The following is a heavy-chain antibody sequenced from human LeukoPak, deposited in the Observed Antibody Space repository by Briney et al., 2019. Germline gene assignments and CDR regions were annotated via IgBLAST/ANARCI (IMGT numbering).Heavy chain of an antibody. J-gene: IGHJ5*02. Sequence: ASVKVSCKTSGYTFTSYGITWVRQAPGQGLEWMGWISAYSGDTIYAQKVQGRVTMTTDTSATTGYMEVRSLRSDDTAVYYGAGSWFGELLPNWFDPWGQGTLVTVSS. V-gene: IGHV1-18*01. CDR2: ISAYSGDT. D-gene: IGHD3-10*01. CDR3: AGSWFGELLPNWFDP. CDR1: GYTFTSYG.